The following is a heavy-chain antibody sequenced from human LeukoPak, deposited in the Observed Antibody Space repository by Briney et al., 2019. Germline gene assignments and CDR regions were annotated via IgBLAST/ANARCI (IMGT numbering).Heavy chain of an antibody. CDR2: IYYSGTT. D-gene: IGHD6-6*01. V-gene: IGHV4-39*07. CDR3: ARPPQYSGSFEAFDI. Sequence: TSKTLSLTCTVAGGSISSSSYYWGWIRQPPGKGLEWIGTIYYSGTTYYNPSLKSRVTISVDTSKNQFSLKLSSVTAADTAVYYCARPPQYSGSFEAFDIWGQGTMVTVSS. J-gene: IGHJ3*02. CDR1: GGSISSSSYY.